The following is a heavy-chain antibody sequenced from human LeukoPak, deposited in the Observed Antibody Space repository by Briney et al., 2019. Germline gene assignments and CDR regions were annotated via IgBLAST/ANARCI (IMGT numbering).Heavy chain of an antibody. V-gene: IGHV1-69*04. CDR1: GGTFSSYA. D-gene: IGHD3-3*01. CDR3: ARPQTGLRLLSLTE. J-gene: IGHJ4*02. CDR2: IIPILGIA. Sequence: GASVKVSCKASGGTFSSYAISWVRQAPGQGLEWMGRIIPILGIANYAQKFQGRVTITAHESTSTAYVEISSLRSEDTAVYYCARPQTGLRLLSLTEWGQGTLVTVSS.